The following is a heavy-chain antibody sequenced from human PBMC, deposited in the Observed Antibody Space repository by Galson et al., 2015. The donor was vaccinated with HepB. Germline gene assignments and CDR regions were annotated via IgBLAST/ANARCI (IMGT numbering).Heavy chain of an antibody. CDR2: IYWDDDK. V-gene: IGHV2-5*02. D-gene: IGHD3-10*01. CDR1: LSTSGVG. CDR3: ARRFHYYGSGPLGAFDI. Sequence: LSTSGVGVGWIRQPPGKALEWLALIYWDDDKRYSPSLKSRLTITKDTSKNQVVLTMTNMDPVDTATYYCARRFHYYGSGPLGAFDIWGQGTMVTVSS. J-gene: IGHJ3*02.